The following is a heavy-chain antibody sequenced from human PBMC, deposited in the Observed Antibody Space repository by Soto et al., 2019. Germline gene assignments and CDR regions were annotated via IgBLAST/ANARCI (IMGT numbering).Heavy chain of an antibody. Sequence: SETLSLTCTVSRGSISSGGYSWSWIRQHPGKGLEWIGYIYHSGNTYYNPSLKSRVTMSVDTSKNQFSLNLSSVTAADTAVYDCARGTITLCGVAPLTAFDIWGQGTMVT. CDR1: RGSISSGGYS. D-gene: IGHD3-3*01. CDR2: IYHSGNT. J-gene: IGHJ3*02. V-gene: IGHV4-31*03. CDR3: ARGTITLCGVAPLTAFDI.